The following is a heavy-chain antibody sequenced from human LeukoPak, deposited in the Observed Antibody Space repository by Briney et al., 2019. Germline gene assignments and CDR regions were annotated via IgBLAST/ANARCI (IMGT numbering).Heavy chain of an antibody. CDR3: ARVLGLRDDY. CDR2: INSGGSYT. CDR1: GFTFSSYW. J-gene: IGHJ4*02. D-gene: IGHD4-17*01. V-gene: IGHV3-74*01. Sequence: RGSLRLSCAASGFTFSSYWMHWVRQAPGKGLVWVSRINSGGSYTSYADSVKGRFTISRDNAKNTLFLQMNSLRAEDSAVYYCARVLGLRDDYWGQGTLVTVSS.